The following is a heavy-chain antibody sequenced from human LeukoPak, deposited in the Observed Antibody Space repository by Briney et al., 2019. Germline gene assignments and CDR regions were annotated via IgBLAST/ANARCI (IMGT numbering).Heavy chain of an antibody. D-gene: IGHD2-2*01. J-gene: IGHJ4*02. CDR1: RFTLSGYA. Sequence: PGGALRLSCAASRFTLSGYAIHGVCQALRKGLGRVAVISYDGSNKYYADSVKGRFTISRDNSKNTLYLQMNRLRAEDTAVYYCARSAVAVVVPAASIDYWGQGTLVTVSS. V-gene: IGHV3-30-3*01. CDR2: ISYDGSNK. CDR3: ARSAVAVVVPAASIDY.